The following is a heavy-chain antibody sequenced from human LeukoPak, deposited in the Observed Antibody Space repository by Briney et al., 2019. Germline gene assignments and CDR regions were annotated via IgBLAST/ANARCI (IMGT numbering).Heavy chain of an antibody. V-gene: IGHV3-30*02. J-gene: IGHJ4*02. Sequence: PGGSLRLSCAASGFTFRSDGMHWVCQAPGRGMEEVAIIRYYRSNKYSADSVKGQYTISRDNSNNTLYLQMNSLRVEDTAVYDCAKGGDYFDYWGQGTLVTASS. CDR1: GFTFRSDG. CDR3: AKGGDYFDY. CDR2: IRYYRSNK.